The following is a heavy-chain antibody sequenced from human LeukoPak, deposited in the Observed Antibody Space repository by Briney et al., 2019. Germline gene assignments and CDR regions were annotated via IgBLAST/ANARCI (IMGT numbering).Heavy chain of an antibody. V-gene: IGHV1-18*03. Sequence: GASVKVSCKASGYTFTSYGISWVRQAPGQGLEWMGWISAYNGNTDYAQKLQGRVTMTTDTSTNTAYMELRSLRSEDMAVYYCARARYETRIWPKSRYDYYHYMDVWGKGTTVTISS. D-gene: IGHD3-3*01. CDR3: ARARYETRIWPKSRYDYYHYMDV. CDR1: GYTFTSYG. J-gene: IGHJ6*03. CDR2: ISAYNGNT.